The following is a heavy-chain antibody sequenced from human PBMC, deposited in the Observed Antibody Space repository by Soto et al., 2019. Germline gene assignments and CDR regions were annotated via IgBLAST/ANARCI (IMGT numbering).Heavy chain of an antibody. J-gene: IGHJ3*02. CDR1: GYTFTGYY. CDR3: ATRRYCSGGSCYRAFDI. Sequence: ASVKVSCKASGYTFTGYYMHWVRQAPGQGLEWMGGFDPKDGETNYAQKFQGRVTMTEDTSTDTAYMELSSLRSEDTAVYYCATRRYCSGGSCYRAFDIWGQGTMVTVSS. D-gene: IGHD2-15*01. V-gene: IGHV1-24*01. CDR2: FDPKDGET.